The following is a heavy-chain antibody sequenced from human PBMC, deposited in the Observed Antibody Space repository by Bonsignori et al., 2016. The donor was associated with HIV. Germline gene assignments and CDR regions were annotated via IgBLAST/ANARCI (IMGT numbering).Heavy chain of an antibody. D-gene: IGHD2-15*01. CDR2: INPNSGGT. CDR3: ALLAGYCSGGSCYSYYYYYMDV. J-gene: IGHJ6*03. Sequence: WVRQAPGQGLEWMGWINPNSGGTNYAQKFQGRVTMTRDTSISTAYMELSRPRSDDTAVYYCALLAGYCSGGSCYSYYYYYMDVWGKGTTVTVSS. V-gene: IGHV1-2*02.